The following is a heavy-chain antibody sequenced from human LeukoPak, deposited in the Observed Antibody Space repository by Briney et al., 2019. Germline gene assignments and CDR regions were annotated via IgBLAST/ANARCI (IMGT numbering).Heavy chain of an antibody. D-gene: IGHD3-22*01. J-gene: IGHJ4*02. CDR2: ISSDSSPI. V-gene: IGHV3-48*04. CDR3: ARDQGRTYYYDSSGYYPWFDY. Sequence: GGSLRLSCVASGFTFNRHAMNWVRQAPGKGLEWVSFISSDSSPIYYADSVKGRFTVSRDNAENALYLQMNSLRAEDTAVYYCARDQGRTYYYDSSGYYPWFDYWGQGTLVTVSS. CDR1: GFTFNRHA.